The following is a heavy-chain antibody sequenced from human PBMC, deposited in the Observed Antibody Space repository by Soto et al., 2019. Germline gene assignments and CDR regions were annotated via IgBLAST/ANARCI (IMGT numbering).Heavy chain of an antibody. D-gene: IGHD2-2*01. CDR2: IYYSGST. V-gene: IGHV4-31*03. CDR1: GGSISSGGYY. Sequence: QVQLQESGPGLVKPSQTLSLTCTVSGGSISSGGYYWSWIRQHPGKGLEWIGYIYYSGSTYYNPSLTRRVTIAVDTSKNQFSPKMSSVPAADTAVYYCARGRTSSPTPGDYWGQGTLVTVSS. J-gene: IGHJ4*02. CDR3: ARGRTSSPTPGDY.